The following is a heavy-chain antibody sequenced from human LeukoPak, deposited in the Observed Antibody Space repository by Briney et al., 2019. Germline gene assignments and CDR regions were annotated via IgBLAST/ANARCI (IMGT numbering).Heavy chain of an antibody. CDR1: GFTFSSYG. J-gene: IGHJ4*02. V-gene: IGHV3-30*18. CDR3: AKYGTMVRGVIGSYFDY. Sequence: GGSLRLSCAASGFTFSSYGMHWVRQAPGKGLEWVAVISYDGSNKYYADSVKGRFTISRDNSKNTLYLQMNSLRAEDTAVYYCAKYGTMVRGVIGSYFDYWGQGTLVTVSS. CDR2: ISYDGSNK. D-gene: IGHD3-10*01.